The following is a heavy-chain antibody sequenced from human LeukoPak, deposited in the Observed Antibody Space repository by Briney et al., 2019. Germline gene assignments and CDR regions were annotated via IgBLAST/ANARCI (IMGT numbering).Heavy chain of an antibody. J-gene: IGHJ4*02. CDR1: GGSFSGYY. D-gene: IGHD3-22*01. CDR2: INHSGST. CDR3: ASPHPYYYDSSGYDY. V-gene: IGHV4-34*01. Sequence: SGTLSLTCAVYGGSFSGYYWSWIRQPPGKGLEWIGEINHSGSTNYNPSLKSRVTISVDTSKNQFSLKQSSVTAADTAVYYCASPHPYYYDSSGYDYWGQGTLVTVSS.